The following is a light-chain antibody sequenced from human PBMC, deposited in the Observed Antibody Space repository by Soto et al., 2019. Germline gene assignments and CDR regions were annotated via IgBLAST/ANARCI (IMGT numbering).Light chain of an antibody. CDR1: NSNIGAGYE. CDR2: NNA. J-gene: IGLJ2*01. V-gene: IGLV1-40*01. Sequence: QSVLTQPASVSGAPGQRVTISCTGTNSNIGAGYEVHWYQQLPGTAPQLLISNNANRPSGVADPFSGSRSGTSASLTITGLLHEDEADYYCQSFDSSRTGPILGGGTKVTVL. CDR3: QSFDSSRTGPI.